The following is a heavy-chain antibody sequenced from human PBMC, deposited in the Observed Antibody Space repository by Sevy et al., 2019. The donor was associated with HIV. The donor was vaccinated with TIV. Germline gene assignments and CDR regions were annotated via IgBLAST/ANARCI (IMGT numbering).Heavy chain of an antibody. CDR1: GFTFSSYW. D-gene: IGHD6-6*01. Sequence: GGSLRLSCAASGFTFSSYWMSWVRQAPGRGLEWVANIKQDGSDKYYVDSVKGRFTISRDNTKQSLYLQMNSLRVDDTALYYCARDRVAARWGWYFDLWGRGTLVTVSS. CDR2: IKQDGSDK. V-gene: IGHV3-7*01. J-gene: IGHJ2*01. CDR3: ARDRVAARWGWYFDL.